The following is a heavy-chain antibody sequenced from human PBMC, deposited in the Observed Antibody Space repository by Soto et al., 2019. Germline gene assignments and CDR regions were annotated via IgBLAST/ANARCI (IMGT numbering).Heavy chain of an antibody. CDR1: GGTFSSYA. CDR3: ARVGNYYDSSGYYSPFDY. CDR2: TIPIFGTA. Sequence: ASVKVSCKASGGTFSSYAISWVRQAPGQGLEWMGGTIPIFGTANYAQKFQGRVTITADESTSTAYMELSSLRSEDTAVYYCARVGNYYDSSGYYSPFDYWGQGTLVTVSS. J-gene: IGHJ4*02. V-gene: IGHV1-69*13. D-gene: IGHD3-22*01.